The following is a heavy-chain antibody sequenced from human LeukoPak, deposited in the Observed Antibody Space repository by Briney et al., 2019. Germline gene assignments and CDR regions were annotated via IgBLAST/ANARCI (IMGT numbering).Heavy chain of an antibody. D-gene: IGHD3-16*01. V-gene: IGHV3-53*01. CDR3: ASESGDLWAFDI. CDR2: IYSGGST. CDR1: EFTFSNYW. Sequence: GGSLRLSCEASEFTFSNYWMSWVRQAPGKGLEWVSVIYSGGSTYYADSVKGRFTISRDNSKNTLYLQMNSLRAEDTAVYYCASESGDLWAFDIWGQGTMVTVSS. J-gene: IGHJ3*02.